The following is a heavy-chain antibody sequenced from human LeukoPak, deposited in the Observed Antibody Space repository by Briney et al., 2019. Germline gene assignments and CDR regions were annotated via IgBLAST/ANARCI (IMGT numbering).Heavy chain of an antibody. Sequence: PGGSLRLSCAGSGFTFSNSWMNWVRQAPGKGLEWVSAISGSGGSTYYADSVKGRFTISRDNSKNTLYLQMNSLRAEDTAVYYCAKEADFWSGYFDYWGQGTLVTVSS. CDR2: ISGSGGST. J-gene: IGHJ4*02. D-gene: IGHD3-3*01. CDR3: AKEADFWSGYFDY. CDR1: GFTFSNSW. V-gene: IGHV3-23*01.